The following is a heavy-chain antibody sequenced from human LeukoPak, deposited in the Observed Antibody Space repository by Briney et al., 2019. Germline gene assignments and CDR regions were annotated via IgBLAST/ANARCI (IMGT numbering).Heavy chain of an antibody. CDR1: GFTFSSYS. J-gene: IGHJ4*02. CDR3: ARDLYDTRGITAFDY. V-gene: IGHV3-21*01. Sequence: GGSLRLSCAASGFTFSSYSINWVRQAPGKGREWVSSISSSSSSYIYYADSVKGRFTISRDNAKNSLYLQMNSLRAQDTAVYYCARDLYDTRGITAFDYWGQGTLVTVSS. CDR2: ISSSSSSYI. D-gene: IGHD3-22*01.